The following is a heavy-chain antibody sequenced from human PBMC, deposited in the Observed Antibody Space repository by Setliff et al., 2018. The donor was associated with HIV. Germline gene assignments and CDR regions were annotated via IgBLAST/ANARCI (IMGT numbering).Heavy chain of an antibody. CDR1: GYTFTDYY. J-gene: IGHJ1*01. D-gene: IGHD6-13*01. CDR2: INPNRGGT. Sequence: ASVKVSCKASGYTFTDYYMHWVRQAPGQGLEWMGWINPNRGGTNYAQKFQGRVTMTRDTSITTAYMELSSLRSDDTAMYYCATDPGYSSTWYSESFQHWGQGTVVTV. V-gene: IGHV1-2*02. CDR3: ATDPGYSSTWYSESFQH.